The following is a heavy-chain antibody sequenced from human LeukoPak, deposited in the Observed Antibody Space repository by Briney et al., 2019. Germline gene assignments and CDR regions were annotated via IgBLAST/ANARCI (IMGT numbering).Heavy chain of an antibody. CDR2: IYYSGST. V-gene: IGHV4-59*12. CDR3: ARDPEPLSGSGSSKGFDP. Sequence: SETLSLTCTVSGGSISSYYWSWIRQPPGKGLEWIGYIYYSGSTYYNPSLKSRVTISVDTSKNQFSLKLSSVTAADTAVYYCARDPEPLSGSGSSKGFDPWGQGTLVTVSS. J-gene: IGHJ5*02. CDR1: GGSISSYY. D-gene: IGHD3-10*01.